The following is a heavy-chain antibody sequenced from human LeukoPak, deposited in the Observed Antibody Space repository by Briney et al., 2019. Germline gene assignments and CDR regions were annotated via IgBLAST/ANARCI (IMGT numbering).Heavy chain of an antibody. Sequence: PSETLSLTCAVYGGSFSGYYWSWIRQPPGKGLEWIGEINHSGSTNYNPSLKSRVTISIDTSTNQFSLRLSSVTAADTAVYYCARRSRGSLWFGESIPRPTVTPFDYWGQGTLVTVSS. V-gene: IGHV4-34*01. CDR1: GGSFSGYY. CDR3: ARRSRGSLWFGESIPRPTVTPFDY. J-gene: IGHJ4*02. D-gene: IGHD3-10*01. CDR2: INHSGST.